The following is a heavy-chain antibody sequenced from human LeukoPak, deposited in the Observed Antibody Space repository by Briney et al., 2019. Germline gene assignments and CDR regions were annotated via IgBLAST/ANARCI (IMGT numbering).Heavy chain of an antibody. D-gene: IGHD5-12*01. CDR2: INRDGSRQ. V-gene: IGHV3-7*01. Sequence: GGSLRLSCEPPRFIFRNDWMTWVRQAQGKGLEWVANINRDGSRQNYVDSVKGRFTISRDNTKNSVFLQMNSLRVEDTARYFCARDTSPSSSGTYFDALDMWGQGTMVTVSS. CDR1: RFIFRNDW. CDR3: ARDTSPSSSGTYFDALDM. J-gene: IGHJ3*02.